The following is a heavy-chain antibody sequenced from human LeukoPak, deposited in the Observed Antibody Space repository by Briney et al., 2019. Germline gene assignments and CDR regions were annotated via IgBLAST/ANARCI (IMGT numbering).Heavy chain of an antibody. Sequence: PGRSLRLSCAASGFTFSSYGMHWVRQAPGKGLEWVAVIWYDGSNKYYADSVKGRFTISRDNSKNTLYLQKNSLRAEDTAVYYCARESSGWSVDYWGQGTLVTVSS. D-gene: IGHD6-19*01. CDR3: ARESSGWSVDY. J-gene: IGHJ4*02. CDR1: GFTFSSYG. V-gene: IGHV3-33*01. CDR2: IWYDGSNK.